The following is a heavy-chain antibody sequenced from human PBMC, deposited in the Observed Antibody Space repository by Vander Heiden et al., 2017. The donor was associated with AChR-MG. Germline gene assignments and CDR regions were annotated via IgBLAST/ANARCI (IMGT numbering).Heavy chain of an antibody. D-gene: IGHD6-6*01. CDR2: MNPNSGNT. J-gene: IGHJ5*02. V-gene: IGHV1-8*01. CDR3: ASGPEQLVEFGRKDSLGVWFDP. Sequence: QVQLVQSGAEVKKPGASVKVSCQASGYTFTSYDINWVGQATGQGLGWMGWMNPNSGNTGYAQKFQGRVTMTRNTSISTAYMELSSLRSEDTAVYYCASGPEQLVEFGRKDSLGVWFDPWGQGTLVTVSS. CDR1: GYTFTSYD.